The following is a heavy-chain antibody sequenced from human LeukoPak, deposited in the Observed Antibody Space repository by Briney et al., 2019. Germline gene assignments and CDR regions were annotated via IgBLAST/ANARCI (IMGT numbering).Heavy chain of an antibody. Sequence: GGSLRLSCAPSGFIVTDAWMSWVRQAPGKGLVWVSRINVDGSTTNYADSVKGRFTMSRDNAKNTLFLQMNSLRAEDTAVYYCATGRGSSWVPEYFQHWGQGTLVTVSS. V-gene: IGHV3-74*01. J-gene: IGHJ1*01. CDR1: GFIVTDAW. CDR3: ATGRGSSWVPEYFQH. D-gene: IGHD6-13*01. CDR2: INVDGSTT.